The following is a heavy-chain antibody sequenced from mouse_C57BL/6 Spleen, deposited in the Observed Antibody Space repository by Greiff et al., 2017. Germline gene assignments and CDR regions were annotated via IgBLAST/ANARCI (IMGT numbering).Heavy chain of an antibody. CDR2: IYPGDGDT. V-gene: IGHV1-82*01. CDR3: ARTWSLYYFDY. CDR1: GYAFSSSW. Sequence: QVQLQQSGPELVKPGASVKISCKASGYAFSSSWMNWVKQRPGKGLEWIGRIYPGDGDTNYNGKFKGKATLTADKSSSTAYMQLSSLTSEDSAVXFCARTWSLYYFDYWGQGTTLTVSS. D-gene: IGHD1-1*02. J-gene: IGHJ2*01.